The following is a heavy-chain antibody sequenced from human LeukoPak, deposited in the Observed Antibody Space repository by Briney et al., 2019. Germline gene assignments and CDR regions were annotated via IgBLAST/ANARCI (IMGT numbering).Heavy chain of an antibody. V-gene: IGHV4-4*07. Sequence: PSETLSLTCTVSGGSISSYYWSWIRQPAGKGLEWIGRIYTSGSTNYNPSLKSRVTMSVDTSKNQFSLKLSSVTAADTAMYYCARDVYYRQWLVPPYYYYGMDVWGQGTTVTVSS. CDR3: ARDVYYRQWLVPPYYYYGMDV. D-gene: IGHD6-19*01. CDR2: IYTSGST. J-gene: IGHJ6*02. CDR1: GGSISSYY.